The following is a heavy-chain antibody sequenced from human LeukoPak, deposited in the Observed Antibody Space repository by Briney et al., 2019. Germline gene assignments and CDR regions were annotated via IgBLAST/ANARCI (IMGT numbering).Heavy chain of an antibody. V-gene: IGHV1-8*01. CDR2: MNPNSGNT. D-gene: IGHD3-3*01. CDR3: ARVITIFGVVTTIYYYYGMDV. CDR1: VYTFTSYD. Sequence: ASVKVSCKASVYTFTSYDISWVRQATGQGLEWMGWMNPNSGNTGYAQKFQGRVTMTRNTSISTAYMELSSLRSEDTAVYYCARVITIFGVVTTIYYYYGMDVWGQGTTVTVSS. J-gene: IGHJ6*02.